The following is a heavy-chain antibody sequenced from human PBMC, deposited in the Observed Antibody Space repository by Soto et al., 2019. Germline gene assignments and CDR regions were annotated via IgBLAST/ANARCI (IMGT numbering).Heavy chain of an antibody. D-gene: IGHD6-13*01. V-gene: IGHV3-53*01. Sequence: GGSLRLSCAASGFAVSSNYMSWVRQAPGKGLEWVSVIYSGGSTYYADSVKGRFTISRDNSKNTLYLQMNSLRAEDTAVYYCARRAAAGPLNPWGQGTLVTVSS. CDR1: GFAVSSNY. CDR3: ARRAAAGPLNP. J-gene: IGHJ5*02. CDR2: IYSGGST.